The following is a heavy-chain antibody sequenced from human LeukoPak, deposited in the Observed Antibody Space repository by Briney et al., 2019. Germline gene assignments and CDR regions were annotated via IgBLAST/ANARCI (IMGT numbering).Heavy chain of an antibody. CDR3: ARGRIAVAGMGHWFDP. CDR2: IYYSGST. D-gene: IGHD6-19*01. Sequence: SETLSLTCTVSGGSISSSSYYWGWIRQPPGKGLEWIGSIYYSGSTYYNPSLKSRVTISVDTSKNQFSLKLSSVTAADTAVYYCARGRIAVAGMGHWFDPWGLGTLVTVSS. CDR1: GGSISSSSYY. J-gene: IGHJ5*02. V-gene: IGHV4-39*07.